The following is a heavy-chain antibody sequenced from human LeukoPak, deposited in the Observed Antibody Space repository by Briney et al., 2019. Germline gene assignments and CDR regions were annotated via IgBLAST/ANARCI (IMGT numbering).Heavy chain of an antibody. J-gene: IGHJ3*02. CDR3: ARENTGYSSGWTSFGI. V-gene: IGHV1-69*13. D-gene: IGHD6-19*01. CDR2: IIPIFGTA. CDR1: GGTFSSYA. Sequence: SVKVSCKASGGTFSSYAISWVRQAPGQGLEWMGGIIPIFGTANYAQKFQGRVTITADESTSTAYMELSSLRSEDTAVYYCARENTGYSSGWTSFGIWGQGTMVTVSS.